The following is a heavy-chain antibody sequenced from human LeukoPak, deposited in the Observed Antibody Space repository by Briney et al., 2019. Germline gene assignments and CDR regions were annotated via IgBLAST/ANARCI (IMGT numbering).Heavy chain of an antibody. V-gene: IGHV3-7*01. CDR3: ARASYDVLTG. Sequence: GGSLRLSCAVSGFTFSRYWMSWVRQAPGKGLEWVANIKQDGSEKYYVDSVKGRFSISRDNAQNSLYLQMSSLRAEDTAVYYCARASYDVLTGWGQGTLVAVSS. J-gene: IGHJ4*02. D-gene: IGHD3-9*01. CDR2: IKQDGSEK. CDR1: GFTFSRYW.